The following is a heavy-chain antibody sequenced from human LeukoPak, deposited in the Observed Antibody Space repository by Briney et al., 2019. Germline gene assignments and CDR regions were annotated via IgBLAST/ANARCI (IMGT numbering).Heavy chain of an antibody. CDR1: GFTFSSYA. J-gene: IGHJ6*03. CDR2: ISGSGGST. Sequence: GGSLRLSCAASGFTFSSYAMSWVRQAPGKGLEWVSAISGSGGSTYYADSVKGRFTISRDNSKNTLYLQMNSLRAEDTAVYYCANFPTSHHVRTPVKYMDVWGKGTTVTVSS. D-gene: IGHD1-14*01. CDR3: ANFPTSHHVRTPVKYMDV. V-gene: IGHV3-23*01.